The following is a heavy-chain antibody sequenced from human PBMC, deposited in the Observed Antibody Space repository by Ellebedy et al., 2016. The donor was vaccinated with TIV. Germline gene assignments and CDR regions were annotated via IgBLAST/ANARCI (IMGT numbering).Heavy chain of an antibody. J-gene: IGHJ1*01. CDR1: GGSFTNST. Sequence: ASVKVSCKASGGSFTNSTITWVRQAPGQGLEWMGGIIPTFGPTNIAQKFQGRVTITADESTSTAYMELSSLRSEDTAIYYCARHLGYCRGGMCYSAEYFQHWGQGSLVIVSS. D-gene: IGHD2-15*01. V-gene: IGHV1-69*13. CDR2: IIPTFGPT. CDR3: ARHLGYCRGGMCYSAEYFQH.